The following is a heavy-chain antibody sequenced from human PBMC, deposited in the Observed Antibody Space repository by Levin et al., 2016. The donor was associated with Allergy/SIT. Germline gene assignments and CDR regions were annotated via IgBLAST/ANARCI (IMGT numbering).Heavy chain of an antibody. CDR2: SYSGGGT. D-gene: IGHD3-16*01. Sequence: LSLTCAASGFTFDSYAMSWVRQAPGKGLEWVSVSYSGGGTYYADSVKGRFIISRDNSKNTLSLQMNSLRAEDTAVYYCARGPVSWAFDYWGQGSLVTVSS. CDR1: GFTFDSYA. J-gene: IGHJ4*02. CDR3: ARGPVSWAFDY. V-gene: IGHV3-66*01.